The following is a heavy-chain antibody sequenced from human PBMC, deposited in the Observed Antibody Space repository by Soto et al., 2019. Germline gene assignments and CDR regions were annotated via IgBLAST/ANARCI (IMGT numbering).Heavy chain of an antibody. J-gene: IGHJ6*02. CDR1: GYTFTSYN. Sequence: ASVKVSCKTSGYTFTSYNMHWVRQAPGQGLEWMGKINSKVGSTRYAKKFQGRATMTRDTSTSTVYMELSNLRSEDTAVYYCVRSPAAFHGMDVWGHGTTVTVSS. D-gene: IGHD2-2*01. CDR2: INSKVGST. V-gene: IGHV1-46*01. CDR3: VRSPAAFHGMDV.